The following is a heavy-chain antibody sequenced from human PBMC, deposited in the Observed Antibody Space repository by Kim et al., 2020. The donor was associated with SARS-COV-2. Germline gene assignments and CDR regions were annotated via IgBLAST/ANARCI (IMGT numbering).Heavy chain of an antibody. V-gene: IGHV3-7*04. CDR3: ARVGYSAESLDC. Sequence: GGSLRLSCAGSGFTFSRYWMSWVRQAPGKGLEWVANIKQDASTKNYVYSVKGRFTISRDNANDSLSLQMNRLSAEAAAVYYCARVGYSAESLDCWCQGT. CDR1: GFTFSRYW. J-gene: IGHJ4*02. CDR2: IKQDASTK. D-gene: IGHD5-18*01.